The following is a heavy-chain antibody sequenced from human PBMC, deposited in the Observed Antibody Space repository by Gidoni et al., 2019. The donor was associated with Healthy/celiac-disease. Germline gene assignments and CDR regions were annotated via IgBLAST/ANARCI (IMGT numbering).Heavy chain of an antibody. CDR2: MNPNSGNT. V-gene: IGHV1-8*01. J-gene: IGHJ5*02. Sequence: QVQLVQSGAEVKKPGASVKVSCKASGYTFPSYDINWVRQATGQGLEWMGWMNPNSGNTGYAQKFQGRVTMTRNTSISTAYMELSSLRSEDTAVYYCASSHSSGWYESADWFDPWGQGTLVTVSS. CDR1: GYTFPSYD. CDR3: ASSHSSGWYESADWFDP. D-gene: IGHD6-19*01.